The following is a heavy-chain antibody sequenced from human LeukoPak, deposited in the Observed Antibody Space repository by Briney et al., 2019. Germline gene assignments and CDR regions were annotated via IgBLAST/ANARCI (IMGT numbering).Heavy chain of an antibody. J-gene: IGHJ4*02. V-gene: IGHV3-66*03. Sequence: GGSLRLSCAASAFTVNSNCMSWVRQAPGKGLEWVSVIYSNDNTYYADSVKGRFTISRDISKSTLYLQMNSLRPEDTAVYYCARDLWDATGYWGQGTLVTVSS. CDR3: ARDLWDATGY. CDR1: AFTVNSNC. CDR2: IYSNDNT. D-gene: IGHD1-14*01.